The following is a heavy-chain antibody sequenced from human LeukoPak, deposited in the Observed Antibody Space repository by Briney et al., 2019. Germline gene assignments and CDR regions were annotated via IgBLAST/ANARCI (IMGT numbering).Heavy chain of an antibody. D-gene: IGHD2-2*01. V-gene: IGHV3-23*01. CDR2: ISGSGGST. J-gene: IGHJ6*03. CDR3: AKDPTGYCSSTSCYNYYYYYMDV. CDR1: GFTFSSYA. Sequence: GGSLRLSRAASGFTFSSYAMSWVRQAPGKGLEWVSAISGSGGSTYYADSVKGRFTISRDNSKNTLYLQMNSLRAEDTAVYYCAKDPTGYCSSTSCYNYYYYYMDVWGKGTTVTVSS.